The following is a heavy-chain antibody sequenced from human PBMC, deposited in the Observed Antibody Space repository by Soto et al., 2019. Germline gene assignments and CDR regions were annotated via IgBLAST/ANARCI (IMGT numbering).Heavy chain of an antibody. CDR1: AGTFSSYA. CDR3: ESVYRPKDGGFGYYIDY. Sequence: SVKVSCKASAGTFSSYAISWVRQAPGQGLEWMGGIIPIFGTANYAQKFQGRVTITADESTSTAYMELSSLRSEDTAVYYCESVYRPKDGGFGYYIDYWGQGTLVTVSS. J-gene: IGHJ4*02. D-gene: IGHD3-16*01. V-gene: IGHV1-69*13. CDR2: IIPIFGTA.